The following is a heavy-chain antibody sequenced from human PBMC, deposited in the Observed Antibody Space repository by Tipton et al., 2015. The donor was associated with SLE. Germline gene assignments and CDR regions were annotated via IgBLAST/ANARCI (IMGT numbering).Heavy chain of an antibody. J-gene: IGHJ3*02. CDR1: GFTFSNYA. V-gene: IGHV3-23*01. CDR3: AKDRIAVAGTVAFDI. Sequence: SLRLSCAASGFTFSNYAMSWVRQAPGKGLEWVSAISGSGGSIYYADSVKGRFTISRDNSKNTLYLQMNSLRVEDTAVYYCAKDRIAVAGTVAFDIWGQGTMVTVSS. CDR2: ISGSGGSI. D-gene: IGHD6-19*01.